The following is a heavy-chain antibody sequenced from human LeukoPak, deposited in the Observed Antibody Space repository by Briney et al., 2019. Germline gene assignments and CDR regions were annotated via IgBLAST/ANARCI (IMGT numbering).Heavy chain of an antibody. D-gene: IGHD4-17*01. Sequence: GGSLRLSCAASGFTFSSYSMNWVRQAPGKGLEWVSSISSSSSYIYYADSVKGRFTISRDSAKNSLYLQMNSLRAEDTAVYYCARDTVTRGYYYYYGMDVWGQGTTVTVSS. CDR2: ISSSSSYI. CDR1: GFTFSSYS. CDR3: ARDTVTRGYYYYYGMDV. V-gene: IGHV3-21*01. J-gene: IGHJ6*02.